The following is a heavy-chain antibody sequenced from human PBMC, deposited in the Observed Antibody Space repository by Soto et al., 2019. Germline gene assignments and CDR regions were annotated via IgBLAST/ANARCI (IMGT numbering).Heavy chain of an antibody. CDR1: GGSISGYY. V-gene: IGHV4-59*01. CDR3: ARTYTDAFDI. Sequence: SETLSLTCSVSGGSISGYYWSWIRQPPGKGLEWIGYFHYSRSTNYNPSLKSRVTISVDTSKNQLSLNLSSVTAADTAVYYCARTYTDAFDIWGQGTMVT. D-gene: IGHD2-2*02. CDR2: FHYSRST. J-gene: IGHJ3*02.